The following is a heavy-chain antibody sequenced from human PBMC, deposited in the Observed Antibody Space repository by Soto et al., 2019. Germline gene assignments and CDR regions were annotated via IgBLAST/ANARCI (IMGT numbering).Heavy chain of an antibody. Sequence: QVQLMESGGGVVQPGRSLRLSCAASGFTFSIFGMHWVRQAPGKGLEWAAIIWYDGSNAYYADSVRGRFTISRDNSKNTVYLQMNSFRAEDTAVYYCARDKGSSTVVSGISQEGYFDSWGQGTLVTVSS. V-gene: IGHV3-33*01. CDR2: IWYDGSNA. J-gene: IGHJ4*02. CDR1: GFTFSIFG. D-gene: IGHD6-19*01. CDR3: ARDKGSSTVVSGISQEGYFDS.